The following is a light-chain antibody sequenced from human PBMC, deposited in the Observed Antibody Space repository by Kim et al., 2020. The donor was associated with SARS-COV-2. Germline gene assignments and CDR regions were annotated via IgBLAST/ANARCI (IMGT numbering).Light chain of an antibody. V-gene: IGKV4-1*01. CDR1: QSVLYSSNNKNY. CDR3: QQYYSTFT. J-gene: IGKJ4*01. CDR2: WAS. Sequence: DIVMTQSPDSLAVSLGERATINCKSSQSVLYSSNNKNYLAWYQQKPGQPPKLLIYWASTRESGVPDRFSGSGSGTDFTLTISSLQAEDVAVYYCQQYYSTFTFGGGTKVEI.